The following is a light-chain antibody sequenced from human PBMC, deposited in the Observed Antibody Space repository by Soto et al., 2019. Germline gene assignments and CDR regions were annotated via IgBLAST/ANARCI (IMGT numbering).Light chain of an antibody. J-gene: IGKJ2*01. V-gene: IGKV3-20*01. CDR3: QQYVSPPYT. CDR1: QSVSSSY. Sequence: IVLTQSPGTLSLSPGERATLSCRASQSVSSSYFAWYQQKPGQAPSLLIYGASSRATAIPDRFSGSGSGTDFTFTISRLEPEDFAVYYCQQYVSPPYTFGQGTKLEIK. CDR2: GAS.